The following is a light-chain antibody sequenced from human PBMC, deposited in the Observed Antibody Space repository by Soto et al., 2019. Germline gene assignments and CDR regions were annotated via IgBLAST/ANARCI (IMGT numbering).Light chain of an antibody. J-gene: IGKJ1*01. CDR1: QTISSW. CDR3: QHYNSYSEA. CDR2: KAS. Sequence: DIQMTQSPSSLSASVGDRITITCRASQTISSWLAWYQQKPGKAHKXLIYKASTLKSGVPSRFSGSGSGTEVTITISSLQPDDCETYYCQHYNSYSEAFGQGTKVDIK. V-gene: IGKV1-5*03.